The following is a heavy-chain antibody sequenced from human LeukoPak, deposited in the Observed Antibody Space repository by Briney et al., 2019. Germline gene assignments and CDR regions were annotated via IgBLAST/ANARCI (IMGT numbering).Heavy chain of an antibody. D-gene: IGHD3-3*01. CDR2: LYYSGST. CDR1: GGSIISSNTYY. V-gene: IGHV4-39*01. CDR3: ARHLRYDFWKDYYYYMDV. J-gene: IGHJ6*03. Sequence: KPSETLSLTCTVSGGSIISSNTYYWGWIRQPPGKGLEYIGSLYYSGSTYSNPSLKSRITMSVDTSKNQFSLKLSSVTAADTAVYYCARHLRYDFWKDYYYYMDVWGKGTTVTVSS.